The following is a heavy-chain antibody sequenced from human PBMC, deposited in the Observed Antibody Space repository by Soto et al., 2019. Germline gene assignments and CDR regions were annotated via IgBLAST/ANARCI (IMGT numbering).Heavy chain of an antibody. D-gene: IGHD2-2*01. Sequence: QVQLQESGPGLVQPSQTLSLTCTVSGGSISSGGYYWSWIRQHPGKGLECIGYIYCSGSTYYNPSLKSRVTISVDTSKTQFPPKVSSVTAADTAVYYGARVGRYCSSTSCAEGWFVPWGQGTLVTVSS. CDR2: IYCSGST. CDR3: ARVGRYCSSTSCAEGWFVP. V-gene: IGHV4-31*03. J-gene: IGHJ5*02. CDR1: GGSISSGGYY.